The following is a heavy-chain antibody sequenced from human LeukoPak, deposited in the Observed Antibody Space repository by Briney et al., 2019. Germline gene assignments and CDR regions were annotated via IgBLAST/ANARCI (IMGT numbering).Heavy chain of an antibody. J-gene: IGHJ4*02. CDR2: ISGGGSTT. CDR1: GFTFSNYA. Sequence: PGGSLRLSCAASGFTFSNYAINWVRQAPGKGLEWVSSISGGGSTTYYTDSVKGRFTISRDTSKNTVYLQMNSLRAEDTAVFYCAKAWKQQLIRNYFDYWGQGTLVTVSS. D-gene: IGHD6-13*01. CDR3: AKAWKQQLIRNYFDY. V-gene: IGHV3-23*01.